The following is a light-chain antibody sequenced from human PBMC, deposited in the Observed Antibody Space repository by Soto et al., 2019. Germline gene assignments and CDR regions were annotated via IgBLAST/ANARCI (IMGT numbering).Light chain of an antibody. CDR3: CSHVGGSSPQWV. V-gene: IGLV2-23*02. CDR2: EVN. CDR1: SNDVGGYNL. Sequence: QSALTQPASVSGSPGQSITISCTGTSNDVGGYNLVSWFQQHPGKAPKLMISEVNKRPSGVSNRFSGSKSANTASLTISGLQAEDEADDYCCSHVGGSSPQWVFGGGTKLTVL. J-gene: IGLJ3*02.